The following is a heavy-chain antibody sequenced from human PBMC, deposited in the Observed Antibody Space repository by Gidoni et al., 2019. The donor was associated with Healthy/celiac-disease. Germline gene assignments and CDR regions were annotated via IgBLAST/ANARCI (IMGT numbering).Heavy chain of an antibody. CDR2: ISSSSSYI. J-gene: IGHJ4*02. CDR3: ARWIDSGTHFDY. V-gene: IGHV3-21*01. Sequence: EVQLVESGGGLVKPGGSLRLSCAASGFTFSSYSMNWVRQAPGKGLEWVSSISSSSSYIYYADSVKGRFTISRDNAKNSLYLQMNSLRAEDTAVYYCARWIDSGTHFDYWGQGTLVTVSS. CDR1: GFTFSSYS. D-gene: IGHD6-19*01.